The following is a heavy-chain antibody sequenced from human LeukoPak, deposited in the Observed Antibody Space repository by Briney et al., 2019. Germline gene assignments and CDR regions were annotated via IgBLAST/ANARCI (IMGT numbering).Heavy chain of an antibody. J-gene: IGHJ6*02. V-gene: IGHV4-31*03. CDR2: IYYSGNA. D-gene: IGHD3-9*01. CDR3: ARVSYDVLTGGTDV. CDR1: GGSTSSGDYY. Sequence: SETLSPTCTVSGGSTSSGDYYWSWIRQPAGKGLEWIGYIYYSGNAYYNPSLKSRVTISVDTSKNQFSLKVRSVTAADTAVYYCARVSYDVLTGGTDVWGQGTTVTVSS.